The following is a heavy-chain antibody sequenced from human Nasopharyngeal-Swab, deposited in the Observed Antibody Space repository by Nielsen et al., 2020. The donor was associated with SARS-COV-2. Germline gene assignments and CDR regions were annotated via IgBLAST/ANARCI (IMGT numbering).Heavy chain of an antibody. V-gene: IGHV3-33*01. J-gene: IGHJ4*02. D-gene: IGHD6-6*01. CDR2: IWYGGTNK. CDR3: ARDRGQFVRADYFDY. Sequence: VRQMPGKGLEWVAVIWYGGTNKFYPDSVKGRFIISRDNSKNTLYLQMNSLRAEDTAVYYRARDRGQFVRADYFDYWGQGTLVTVSS.